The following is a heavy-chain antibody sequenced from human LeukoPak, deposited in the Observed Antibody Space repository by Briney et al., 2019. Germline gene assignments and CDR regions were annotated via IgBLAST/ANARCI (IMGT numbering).Heavy chain of an antibody. Sequence: GGSLRLSCAASGFTFTSYAVSWVRQAPGKGLEWVSTISGSGGSTYYADSVKGRFTISRDNSKNTLYLQMNSLRAEDSAVYFCAKHYYDSSAYSAFGFDYWGQGTLVTVSS. CDR2: ISGSGGST. D-gene: IGHD3-22*01. J-gene: IGHJ4*02. V-gene: IGHV3-23*01. CDR3: AKHYYDSSAYSAFGFDY. CDR1: GFTFTSYA.